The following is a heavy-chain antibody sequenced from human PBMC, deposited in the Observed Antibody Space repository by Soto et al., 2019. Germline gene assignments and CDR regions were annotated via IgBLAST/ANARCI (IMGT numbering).Heavy chain of an antibody. V-gene: IGHV3-72*01. D-gene: IGHD6-13*01. CDR2: IRNKANRYTT. CDR1: GFSFSDHY. CDR3: TRDNPRAPGTLDY. J-gene: IGHJ4*02. Sequence: EMQLVESGGGLVRPGGSLRLSCAASGFSFSDHYMDWVRQAPCKGLEWVVRIRNKANRYTTEYAASVKGRFTISRDDSKNSLYLQMNSLVTDDTAVYFCTRDNPRAPGTLDYWGQGTLVSVSS.